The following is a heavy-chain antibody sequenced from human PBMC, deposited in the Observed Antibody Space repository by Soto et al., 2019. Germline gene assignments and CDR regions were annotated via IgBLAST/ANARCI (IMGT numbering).Heavy chain of an antibody. CDR3: ATAGSYRFDC. D-gene: IGHD3-16*02. Sequence: EVQLVESGGGLVQPGGSLRLSCAASAFTFSSYWMHWVRQAPGKGPVWVSRINPDATRIDYADSVKGRFTISRDNARSTLYLQMNSLRGEDTALYYCATAGSYRFDCWGQGTLVTVSS. J-gene: IGHJ4*02. CDR2: INPDATRI. CDR1: AFTFSSYW. V-gene: IGHV3-74*01.